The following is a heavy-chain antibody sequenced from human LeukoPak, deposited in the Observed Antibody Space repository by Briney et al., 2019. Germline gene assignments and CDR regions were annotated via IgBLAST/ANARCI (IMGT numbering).Heavy chain of an antibody. J-gene: IGHJ5*02. CDR3: AIGGYSSSTSCYEGFDP. Sequence: SETLSLTXAVSGYSISSGYYWGWIRQPPGKWLEWIGSIYHSGSTYYNPSLKSRVTISVDTSKNQFSLKLSSVTAADTAVYYCAIGGYSSSTSCYEGFDPWGQGTLVTVSS. D-gene: IGHD2-2*01. CDR1: GYSISSGYY. CDR2: IYHSGST. V-gene: IGHV4-38-2*01.